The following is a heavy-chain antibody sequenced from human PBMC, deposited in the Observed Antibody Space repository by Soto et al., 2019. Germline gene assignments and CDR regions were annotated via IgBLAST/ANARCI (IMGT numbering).Heavy chain of an antibody. D-gene: IGHD4-17*01. CDR3: ARVLYGDYVAFDI. CDR1: GFTFTSYS. Sequence: EVQLVESGGGVVQPGGSLRLSCAASGFTFTSYSMNWVRQAPGKGLEWVSYISSSSSTIYYADSVKGRFTISRDNAKNSLYLQMNRLRAEDTALYYCARVLYGDYVAFDIWGQGTIVTVSS. V-gene: IGHV3-48*01. J-gene: IGHJ3*02. CDR2: ISSSSSTI.